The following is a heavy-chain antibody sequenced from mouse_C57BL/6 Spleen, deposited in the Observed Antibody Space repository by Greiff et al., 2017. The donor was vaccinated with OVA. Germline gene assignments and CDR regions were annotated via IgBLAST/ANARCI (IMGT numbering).Heavy chain of an antibody. CDR1: GYAFSSSW. CDR2: IYPGDGDT. V-gene: IGHV1-82*01. CDR3: ARADYGYAMDY. D-gene: IGHD2-4*01. J-gene: IGHJ4*01. Sequence: VQLVESGPELVKPGASVKISCKASGYAFSSSWMNWVKQRPGKGLEWIGRIYPGDGDTNYNGKFKGKATLTADKSSSTAYMQLSSLTSEDSAVYFCARADYGYAMDYWGQGTSVTVSS.